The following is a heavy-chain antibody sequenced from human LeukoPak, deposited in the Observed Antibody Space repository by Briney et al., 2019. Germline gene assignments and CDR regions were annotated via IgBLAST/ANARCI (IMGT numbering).Heavy chain of an antibody. CDR3: SRGGYYSLGDY. CDR1: GFTFSNHW. V-gene: IGHV3-74*01. CDR2: VNSDGSST. Sequence: GGSLGLSCAASGFTFSNHWMHWVRQAPGKGLVWVSRVNSDGSSTNCADPVKGRFTTSRDNAKNTLYLQMSGLRAEDTAVYYCSRGGYYSLGDYWGQGTLVTVSS. J-gene: IGHJ4*02. D-gene: IGHD4-11*01.